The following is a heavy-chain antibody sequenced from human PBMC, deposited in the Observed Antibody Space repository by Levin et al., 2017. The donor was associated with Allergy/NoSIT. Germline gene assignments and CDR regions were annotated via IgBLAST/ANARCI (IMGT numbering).Heavy chain of an antibody. Sequence: GESLKISCKVSGYTLTELSMHWVRQAPGKGLEWMGGFDPEDGETIYAQKFQGRVTMTEDTSTDTAYMELSSLRSEDTAVYYCATAGGYYDFWSGYSPGYYYDGMDVWGQGTTVTVSS. CDR2: FDPEDGET. CDR3: ATAGGYYDFWSGYSPGYYYDGMDV. V-gene: IGHV1-24*01. J-gene: IGHJ6*02. D-gene: IGHD3-3*01. CDR1: GYTLTELS.